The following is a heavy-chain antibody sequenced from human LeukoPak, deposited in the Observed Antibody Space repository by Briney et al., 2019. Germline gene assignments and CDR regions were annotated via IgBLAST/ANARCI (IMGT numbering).Heavy chain of an antibody. CDR1: GGSISSYY. V-gene: IGHV4-59*08. CDR3: ARLAPNQSPFDP. J-gene: IGHJ5*02. Sequence: SETLSLTCTVSGGSISSYYWSWIRQPPGKGLEWIGYIYYSGSTNYNPSLKSRVTISVDTSKNQFSLKLSSVTAADTAVYYCARLAPNQSPFDPWGQGTLVTVSS. D-gene: IGHD1-14*01. CDR2: IYYSGST.